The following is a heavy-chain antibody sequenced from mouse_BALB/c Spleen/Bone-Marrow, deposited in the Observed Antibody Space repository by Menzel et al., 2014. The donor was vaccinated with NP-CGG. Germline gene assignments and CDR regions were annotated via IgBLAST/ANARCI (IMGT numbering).Heavy chain of an antibody. J-gene: IGHJ2*01. CDR3: ARDLDY. CDR2: INPSTGYT. V-gene: IGHV1-7*01. CDR1: GYTFTTYW. Sequence: QVQLQQSGAELAKPGASVKMSCKASGYTFTTYWMHWVKQRPGQGLEWIGYINPSTGYTEYNQKFKDKATLTADKSSSTAYMQLISLTFEDSAVYYCARDLDYWGQGTTLTGSS.